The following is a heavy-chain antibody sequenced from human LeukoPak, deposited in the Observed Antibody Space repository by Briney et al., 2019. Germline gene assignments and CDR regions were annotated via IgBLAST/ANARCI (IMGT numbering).Heavy chain of an antibody. D-gene: IGHD6-13*01. CDR2: INHSGST. J-gene: IGHJ6*03. V-gene: IGHV4-34*01. CDR1: GGSFSGYY. CDR3: ARVLAAGSELAYYYYMDV. Sequence: SETLSLTCAVYGGSFSGYYWSWIRQPPGKGLEWLGEINHSGSTNYNPSLKSRVTISVDTSKNQFSLQLNSVTPEDTAVYYCARVLAAGSELAYYYYMDVWGKGTTVTVSS.